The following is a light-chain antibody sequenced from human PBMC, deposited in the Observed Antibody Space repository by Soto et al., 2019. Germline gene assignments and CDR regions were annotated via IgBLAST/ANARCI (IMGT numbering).Light chain of an antibody. J-gene: IGLJ1*01. CDR3: SSHTASTTRI. CDR1: SSDVGGYNH. V-gene: IGLV2-14*01. CDR2: EVT. Sequence: QSVLTQPASVSGSPGQSITISCTGTSSDVGGYNHVSWYQHHPGKAPKRIIYEVTKRPSGVSNRFSGSKSGDTASLTISGIQAEDEADYYCSSHTASTTRIFGTGTKVTVL.